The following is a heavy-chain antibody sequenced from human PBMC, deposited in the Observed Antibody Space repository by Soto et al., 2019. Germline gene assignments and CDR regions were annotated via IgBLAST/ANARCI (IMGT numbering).Heavy chain of an antibody. CDR2: IDPSDSYT. Sequence: PGESLKISFKGSGYSFTSDWISWVRQMPGKGLEWMGRIDPSDSYTNYSPSFQGHVTISADKSISTAYLQWSSLKASDTAMYYCARQTAAAGDAFDIWGQGTMVTVSS. D-gene: IGHD6-13*01. CDR1: GYSFTSDW. CDR3: ARQTAAAGDAFDI. J-gene: IGHJ3*02. V-gene: IGHV5-10-1*01.